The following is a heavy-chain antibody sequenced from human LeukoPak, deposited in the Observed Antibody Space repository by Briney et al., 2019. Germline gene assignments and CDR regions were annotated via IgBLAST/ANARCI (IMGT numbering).Heavy chain of an antibody. CDR1: GYTFTSYG. CDR3: ARGQIAVAGTFGD. CDR2: INADNGNT. J-gene: IGHJ4*02. Sequence: GASVKVSCKASGYTFTSYGISWVRQAPGQGLEWMGWINADNGNTKYSQKFQGRVTITRDTSASTAYMELSSLRSEDTAVYYCARGQIAVAGTFGDWGQGTLVTVSS. D-gene: IGHD6-19*01. V-gene: IGHV1-18*01.